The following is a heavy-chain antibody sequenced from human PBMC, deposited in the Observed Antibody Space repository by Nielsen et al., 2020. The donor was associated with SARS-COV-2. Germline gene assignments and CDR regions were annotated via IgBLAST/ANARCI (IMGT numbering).Heavy chain of an antibody. CDR1: GFTFSSYT. D-gene: IGHD3-10*01. CDR3: ATSGFYV. Sequence: GESLKISCAASGFTFSSYTMNWVRQAPGKGLEWVSRINSDGSSTSYADSVKGRFTISRDNAKNTLYLQMNSLRAEDTAVYYCATSGFYVWGQGTTVTVSS. V-gene: IGHV3-74*01. J-gene: IGHJ6*02. CDR2: INSDGSST.